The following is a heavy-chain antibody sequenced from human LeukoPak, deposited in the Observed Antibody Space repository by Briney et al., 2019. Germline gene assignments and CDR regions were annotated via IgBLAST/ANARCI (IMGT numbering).Heavy chain of an antibody. CDR2: INWNGGST. Sequence: AGGSLRLSCAASGFTFDGYGMSWVRQAPGKGLEWVSGINWNGGSTGYADSVKGRFTISRDNAKNSLYLQMNSLRAEDTALYYCASSHDYSRGAFDIWGQGTMVTVSS. J-gene: IGHJ3*02. V-gene: IGHV3-20*04. CDR3: ASSHDYSRGAFDI. CDR1: GFTFDGYG. D-gene: IGHD4-11*01.